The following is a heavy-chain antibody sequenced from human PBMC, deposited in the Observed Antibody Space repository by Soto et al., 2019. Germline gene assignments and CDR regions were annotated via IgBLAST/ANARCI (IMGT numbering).Heavy chain of an antibody. CDR1: GYSFTSYW. V-gene: IGHV5-51*01. CDR3: ARHAAYSSSSVYYYYGMHV. Sequence: PGESLKISCKGSGYSFTSYWIGWVRQMPGKGLEWMGIIYPGDSDTRYSPSFQGQVTVSADKSISTSYLQWSSLKASDTAMYYCARHAAYSSSSVYYYYGMHVWGQGTWVTVSS. CDR2: IYPGDSDT. J-gene: IGHJ6*02. D-gene: IGHD6-6*01.